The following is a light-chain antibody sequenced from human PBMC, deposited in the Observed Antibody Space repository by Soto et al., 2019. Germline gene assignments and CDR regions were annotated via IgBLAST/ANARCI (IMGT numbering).Light chain of an antibody. CDR1: SSNIGAGYD. CDR2: GNT. Sequence: QSVLTQPPSVSGAPGQRVTISCTGSSSNIGAGYDVHWYQQLPGTAPKVLIYGNTNRPSGVPDRFSGSKSDTSASLAITGLQAEDEADYYCQSYDSSLSGWVFGGGTKLTVL. CDR3: QSYDSSLSGWV. V-gene: IGLV1-40*01. J-gene: IGLJ3*02.